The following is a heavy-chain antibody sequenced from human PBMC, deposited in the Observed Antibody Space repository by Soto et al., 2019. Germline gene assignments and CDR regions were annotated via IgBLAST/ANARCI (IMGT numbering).Heavy chain of an antibody. CDR2: ISAYNGNT. CDR3: ARETPLISTMVRGVPYYYGMDV. J-gene: IGHJ6*02. D-gene: IGHD3-10*01. Sequence: ASVKVSCKASGNTFTSSGISWVRQAPGQGLEWMGWISAYNGNTNYAQKLQGRVTMTTDTSTSTAYMELRSLRSDDTAVYYCARETPLISTMVRGVPYYYGMDVWGQGTTVTVSS. V-gene: IGHV1-18*01. CDR1: GNTFTSSG.